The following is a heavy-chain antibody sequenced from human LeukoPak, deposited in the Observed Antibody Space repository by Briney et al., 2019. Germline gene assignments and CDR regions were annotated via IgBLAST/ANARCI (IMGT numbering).Heavy chain of an antibody. V-gene: IGHV3-21*01. CDR3: ARRRSSSSSAFDI. Sequence: GGSLRLSCAASGFTFSSYSMNWVRQAPGKGLEWVSSISSSSSYIYYADSVKGRFTISRDNAKNSLYLQMNSLRAEDTAVYYCARRRSSSSSAFDIWGQGTMVTVSS. D-gene: IGHD6-6*01. CDR2: ISSSSSYI. J-gene: IGHJ3*02. CDR1: GFTFSSYS.